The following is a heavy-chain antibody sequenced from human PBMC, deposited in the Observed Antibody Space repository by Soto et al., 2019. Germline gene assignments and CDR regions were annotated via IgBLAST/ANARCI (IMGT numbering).Heavy chain of an antibody. J-gene: IGHJ2*01. CDR3: AREAGYGDRPAYWYFDL. CDR1: GFTVSSNY. Sequence: EVQLVESGGGLVQPGGSLRLSCAASGFTVSSNYMSWVRHAPGKGLEWVSVIYSGGSTYYADSVKGRFTISRDNSKNTLYLQMNSLRAEDTAVYYCAREAGYGDRPAYWYFDLWGRGTLVTVSS. D-gene: IGHD4-17*01. CDR2: IYSGGST. V-gene: IGHV3-66*01.